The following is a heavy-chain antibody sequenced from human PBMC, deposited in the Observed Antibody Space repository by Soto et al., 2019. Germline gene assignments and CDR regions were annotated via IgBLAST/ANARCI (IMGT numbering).Heavy chain of an antibody. Sequence: QIQLVQSGTEVREPGASVKVSCQASGYTFTSYGIIWVRQAPGQGLELMGWISGYNNKKNYAQKYQARVNMTTDTSTRTAYMELRSLRYDDTAVYYCARVGAIAPAEGDYWGQGTLVTVSS. V-gene: IGHV1-18*01. D-gene: IGHD6-13*01. J-gene: IGHJ4*02. CDR1: GYTFTSYG. CDR2: ISGYNNKK. CDR3: ARVGAIAPAEGDY.